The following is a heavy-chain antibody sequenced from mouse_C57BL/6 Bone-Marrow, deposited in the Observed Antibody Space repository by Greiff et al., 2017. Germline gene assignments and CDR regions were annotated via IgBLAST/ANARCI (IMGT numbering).Heavy chain of an antibody. J-gene: IGHJ2*01. Sequence: VQLQQSGPELVKPGASVKISCKASGYTFTDYYMNWVKQSHGKSLEWIGDINPNNGGTSYNQKFKGKATLTVDKPSSTAYMERRSLTSEDSAVYYCARHYYGGSYFDYWGQGTTLTVSS. CDR3: ARHYYGGSYFDY. CDR2: INPNNGGT. D-gene: IGHD1-2*01. CDR1: GYTFTDYY. V-gene: IGHV1-26*01.